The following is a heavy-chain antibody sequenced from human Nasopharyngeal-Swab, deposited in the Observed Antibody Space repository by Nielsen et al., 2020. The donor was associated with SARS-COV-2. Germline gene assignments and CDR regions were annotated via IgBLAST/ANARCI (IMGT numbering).Heavy chain of an antibody. CDR2: LNHRGST. J-gene: IGHJ6*03. D-gene: IGHD5-12*01. CDR3: ARSSFRSGYSGYVYYYYYMDV. CDR1: GGSFSRYY. Sequence: SVTLSLTCAVYGGSFSRYYWCWFRLLPGKGLEWIGELNHRGSTNYTPSHKSRVTISVDTSKNQFSLKLSPVTAADTAVYYCARSSFRSGYSGYVYYYYYMDVWGKGTTVTVSS. V-gene: IGHV4-34*01.